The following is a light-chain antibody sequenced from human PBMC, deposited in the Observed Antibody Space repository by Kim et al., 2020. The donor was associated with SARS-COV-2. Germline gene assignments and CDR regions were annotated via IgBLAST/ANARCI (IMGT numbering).Light chain of an antibody. Sequence: LEPGARATAARSASQRANRHDLAWYQEKPLHSPTLSIYRATRRATGGPDRVSGSGSGTDFSLTCRILEPEDFAAYNCKLYRTFGQGTKVDIK. CDR2: RAT. V-gene: IGKV3-20*01. J-gene: IGKJ1*01. CDR1: QRANRHD. CDR3: KLYRT.